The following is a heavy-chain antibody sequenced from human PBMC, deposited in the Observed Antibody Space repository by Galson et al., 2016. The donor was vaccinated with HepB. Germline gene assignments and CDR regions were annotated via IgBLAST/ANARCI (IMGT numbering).Heavy chain of an antibody. CDR1: GFIFSDYG. V-gene: IGHV3-33*01. CDR3: ARTRPGDPRWAFDI. Sequence: SLRLSCAASGFIFSDYGMFWVRQAPGKGLEWVALIWYDGTKENYAESVKGRFTISRDNSKNTLYLQMNSLRADDTAVYYCARTRPGDPRWAFDIWGQGTMVTVSS. CDR2: IWYDGTKE. D-gene: IGHD7-27*01. J-gene: IGHJ3*02.